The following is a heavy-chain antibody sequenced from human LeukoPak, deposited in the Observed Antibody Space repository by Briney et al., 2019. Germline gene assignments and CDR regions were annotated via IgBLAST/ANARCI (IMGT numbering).Heavy chain of an antibody. CDR1: GGTFSSYA. J-gene: IGHJ4*02. CDR3: ARDPVAGTNVY. CDR2: IIPIFGTA. D-gene: IGHD6-19*01. Sequence: ASVKVSCKASGGTFSSYAISWVRQAPGQGLEWMGGIIPIFGTANYAQKFQGRVTITADESTSTAYMELGSLRSEDTAVYYCARDPVAGTNVYWGQGTLVTVSS. V-gene: IGHV1-69*13.